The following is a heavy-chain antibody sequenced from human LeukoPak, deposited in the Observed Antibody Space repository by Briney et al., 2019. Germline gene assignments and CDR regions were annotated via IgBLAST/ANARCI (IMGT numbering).Heavy chain of an antibody. J-gene: IGHJ4*02. CDR1: GFTFSTYA. V-gene: IGHV3-23*01. CDR3: AREKAGTGFYDY. D-gene: IGHD1-1*01. Sequence: GGSLRLSCVASGFTFSTYAMSWVRQAPGKGLEWVSAISGSGGSTYYADSVKGRFTISRDNSKNTLFLQMNSLRAEDTALYYCAREKAGTGFYDYWGQGTLVTVSS. CDR2: ISGSGGST.